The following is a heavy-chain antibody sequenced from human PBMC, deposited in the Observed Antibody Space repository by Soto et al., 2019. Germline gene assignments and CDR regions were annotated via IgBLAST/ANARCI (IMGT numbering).Heavy chain of an antibody. V-gene: IGHV3-21*01. CDR3: ARDEGPGEYYFDY. J-gene: IGHJ4*02. CDR1: GFTFSSYS. CDR2: ISSSSSYI. Sequence: EVQLVESGGGLVKPGGSLRLSCAASGFTFSSYSMNWVRQAPGKGLEWVSSISSSSSYIYYADSVKGRFTISRDNAKNSLYLQMNSVRAEDTAVYYCARDEGPGEYYFDYWGQGTLVTVSS.